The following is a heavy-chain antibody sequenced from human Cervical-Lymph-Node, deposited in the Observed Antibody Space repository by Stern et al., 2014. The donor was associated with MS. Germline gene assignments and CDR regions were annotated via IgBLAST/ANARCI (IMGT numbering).Heavy chain of an antibody. V-gene: IGHV4-59*01. J-gene: IGHJ5*02. CDR2: IYYNGIP. CDR3: ARGAETSTVAPFDP. CDR1: NGSFFNYY. D-gene: IGHD1-14*01. Sequence: QVQLVESGPGLVKPSESLTLTCSVSNGSFFNYYWSWLRQPPGKRLQWIGYIYYNGIPSYNPSLKSRVTISLDTSQHQFSLRLNSVTAADTAIYYCARGAETSTVAPFDPWGQGTLVTVSS.